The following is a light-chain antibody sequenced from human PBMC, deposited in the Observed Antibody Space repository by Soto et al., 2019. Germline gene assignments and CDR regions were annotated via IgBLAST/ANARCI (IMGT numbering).Light chain of an antibody. V-gene: IGKV3D-7*01. Sequence: DIVLTQSPGTLSLSPGERATLSCRASQSVSRMYLSWFQQKPGQAPRLLIYGTSTRATGIPVRFTGSGAGTDFTLTISSLQPEDFAVYFCHQDINLPWTFGQGTKVDIK. J-gene: IGKJ1*01. CDR3: HQDINLPWT. CDR2: GTS. CDR1: QSVSRMY.